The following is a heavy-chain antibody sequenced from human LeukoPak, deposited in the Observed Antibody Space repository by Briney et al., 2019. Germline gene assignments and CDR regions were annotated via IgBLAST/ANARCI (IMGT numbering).Heavy chain of an antibody. D-gene: IGHD1-26*01. CDR1: GFTFSGFW. CDR3: ARDQAEWARVRFYCDY. Sequence: GGSLRLSCAASGFTFSGFWMTWVRQAPGKGLEWVANIKYDGSKENYVDSVKGRFTISRDNAKNSLFLQMNSLRVEDTAVYFCARDQAEWARVRFYCDYWGQGTLVTVSS. V-gene: IGHV3-7*01. CDR2: IKYDGSKE. J-gene: IGHJ4*02.